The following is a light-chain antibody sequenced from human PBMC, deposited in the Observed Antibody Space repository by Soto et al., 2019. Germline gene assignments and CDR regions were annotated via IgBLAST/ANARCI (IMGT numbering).Light chain of an antibody. J-gene: IGKJ4*01. CDR3: QQFSSYPLT. V-gene: IGKV3-20*01. CDR1: QSVNFN. CDR2: DAS. Sequence: EIVMTQSPATLSVSPGGRATLPCRASQSVNFNLAWYQQKPGQSPRFLIYDASSRATGIPDRFSGGGAGTDFTLTISRLEPEDFAVYYCQQFSSYPLTFGGGTKVDIK.